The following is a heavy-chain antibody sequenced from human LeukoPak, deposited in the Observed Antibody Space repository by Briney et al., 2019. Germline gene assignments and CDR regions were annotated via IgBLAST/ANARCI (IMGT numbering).Heavy chain of an antibody. CDR3: ARRSNALAFDYYDFWSGYYAGGSFTFDY. V-gene: IGHV4-31*03. CDR1: GGSISRGGYY. J-gene: IGHJ4*02. CDR2: IYYSGST. Sequence: KASETLSLTCTVSGGSISRGGYYWSWIRQHSGKGLEWIGYIYYSGSTYYNPSLKSRVTISVDTSKNQFSLKLSSVTAADTAVYYCARRSNALAFDYYDFWSGYYAGGSFTFDYWGQGTLVTVSS. D-gene: IGHD3-3*01.